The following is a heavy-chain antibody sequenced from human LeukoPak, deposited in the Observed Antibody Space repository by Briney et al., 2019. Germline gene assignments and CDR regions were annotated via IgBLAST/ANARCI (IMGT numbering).Heavy chain of an antibody. CDR2: INPNSGGT. J-gene: IGHJ4*02. CDR3: ARDRTSGSFLFDY. D-gene: IGHD1-26*01. V-gene: IGHV1-2*04. CDR1: GYTFTGYY. Sequence: GASVKVSCKASGYTFTGYYMHWVRQAPGQGLEWMGWINPNSGGTNYAQKFQGWVTMTRDTSISTAYMELSRLRSDDTAVYYCARDRTSGSFLFDYWGQGTLVTVSS.